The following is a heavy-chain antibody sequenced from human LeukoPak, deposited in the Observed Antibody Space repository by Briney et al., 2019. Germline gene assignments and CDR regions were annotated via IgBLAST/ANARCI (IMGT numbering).Heavy chain of an antibody. Sequence: ASVKVSCKASGYTFTGYYMHWVRQAPGQGLEWMGWINPNSGGTNYAQKFQGRVTMTRDTSISTAYMELSRLRSDDTAVYYCARVRLYGSGSYILDYYYYYYMDVWGKGTTVTISS. J-gene: IGHJ6*03. CDR3: ARVRLYGSGSYILDYYYYYYMDV. CDR2: INPNSGGT. CDR1: GYTFTGYY. D-gene: IGHD3-10*01. V-gene: IGHV1-2*02.